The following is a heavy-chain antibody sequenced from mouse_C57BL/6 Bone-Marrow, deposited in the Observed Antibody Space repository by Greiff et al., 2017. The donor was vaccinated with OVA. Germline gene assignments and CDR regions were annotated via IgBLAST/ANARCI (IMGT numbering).Heavy chain of an antibody. CDR3: AIEPYYSAVFS. CDR2: IDPSDSYT. V-gene: IGHV1-69*01. CDR1: GSTFTSYW. Sequence: QVQLPQPGAELVLPGASVKLSCQASGSTFTSYWMHWVKQRPGQGLAWIGEIDPSDSYTNYNQKFKGKSTLTVDKSSSPAYIHLCCLTSDYSSVYYCAIEPYYSAVFSGVHGTSVPVSS. J-gene: IGHJ4*01.